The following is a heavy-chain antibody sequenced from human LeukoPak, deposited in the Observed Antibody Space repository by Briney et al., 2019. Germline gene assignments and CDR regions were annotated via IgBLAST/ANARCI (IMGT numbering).Heavy chain of an antibody. V-gene: IGHV1-24*01. CDR2: FDPEDGET. J-gene: IGHJ3*02. D-gene: IGHD3-22*01. CDR1: GYTLTELS. Sequence: ASVKVSCKVSGYTLTELSMHWVRQAPGKGLEWMGGFDPEDGETIYAQKLQGRVTMTTDTSTSTAYMELRSLRSDDTAVYYCAREFYYYDSSGYYFLGAFDIWGQGTMVTVSS. CDR3: AREFYYYDSSGYYFLGAFDI.